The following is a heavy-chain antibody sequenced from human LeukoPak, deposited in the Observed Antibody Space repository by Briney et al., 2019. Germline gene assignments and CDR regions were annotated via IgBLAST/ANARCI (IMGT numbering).Heavy chain of an antibody. V-gene: IGHV1-2*02. CDR2: INPNSGGT. Sequence: GASVKVSCKASGYTFTGYYMHWVRQAPGQGLEWMGWINPNSGGTNYAQKFQGRVTMTRDTSISTAYMELSRLTSDDTAVYYCAREVVTAIHYYFDYWGQGTLVTVSS. D-gene: IGHD2-21*02. CDR3: AREVVTAIHYYFDY. J-gene: IGHJ4*02. CDR1: GYTFTGYY.